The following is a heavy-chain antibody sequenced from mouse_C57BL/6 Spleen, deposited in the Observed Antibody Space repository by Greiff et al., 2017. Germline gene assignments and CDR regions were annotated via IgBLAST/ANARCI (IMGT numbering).Heavy chain of an antibody. V-gene: IGHV5-6*01. Sequence: EVQRVESGGDLVKPGGSLKLSCAASGFTFSSYGMSWVRQTPDKRLEWVATISSGGSYTYYPDSVKGRFTISRDNAKNTLYLQMSSLKSEHTAMYYCARRGYPADYYAMDYWGQGTSVTVSS. D-gene: IGHD3-1*01. CDR1: GFTFSSYG. CDR3: ARRGYPADYYAMDY. J-gene: IGHJ4*01. CDR2: ISSGGSYT.